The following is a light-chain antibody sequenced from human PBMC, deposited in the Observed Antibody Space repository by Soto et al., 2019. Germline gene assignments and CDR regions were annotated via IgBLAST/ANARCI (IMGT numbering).Light chain of an antibody. CDR1: SSDVGGYNY. Sequence: QSVLTQPASVSGSPGQSITISCTGSSSDVGGYNYVSWYQQHPGKAPKLIIYEVSNRPSGVSNRFSGSKSGNMASLTISGLQAEDEADYYCSSYTTNSTPYVFGTGTKLTVL. J-gene: IGLJ1*01. V-gene: IGLV2-14*01. CDR3: SSYTTNSTPYV. CDR2: EVS.